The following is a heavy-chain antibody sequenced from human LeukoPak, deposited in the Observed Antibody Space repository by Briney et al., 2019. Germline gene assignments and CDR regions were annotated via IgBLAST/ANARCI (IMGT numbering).Heavy chain of an antibody. J-gene: IGHJ4*02. CDR1: GGSISSGDYY. D-gene: IGHD6-6*01. CDR2: IYYSGST. Sequence: PSQTLSLTCTVSGGSISSGDYYWSWIRQPPGKGLEWIGYIYYSGSTYYNPSLKSRVTISVDTSKNQFSLKLSSVTAADTAVYYCARRPPVSSSRPREYFDYWGQGTLVTVSS. V-gene: IGHV4-30-4*01. CDR3: ARRPPVSSSRPREYFDY.